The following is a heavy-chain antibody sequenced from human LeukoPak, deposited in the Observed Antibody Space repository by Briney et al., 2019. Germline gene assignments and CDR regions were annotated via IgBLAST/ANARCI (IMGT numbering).Heavy chain of an antibody. D-gene: IGHD6-13*01. CDR2: IVPFLDMA. CDR3: ARAWGIYRTYYFDS. CDR1: GGTFSSYA. V-gene: IGHV1-69*04. J-gene: IGHJ4*02. Sequence: GASVKVSCKASGGTFSSYAISWVRQAPGQGLVWMGRIVPFLDMANLAQQFQGRVTITADKSTSTAYMELSTLTSEDTAVYYCARAWGIYRTYYFDSWGQGTLVTVSS.